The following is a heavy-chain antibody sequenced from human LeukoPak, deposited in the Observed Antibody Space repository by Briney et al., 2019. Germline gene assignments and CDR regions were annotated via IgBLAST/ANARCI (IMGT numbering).Heavy chain of an antibody. CDR2: INSDGSST. D-gene: IGHD6-13*01. CDR3: ARVPLYSSSWNLGY. J-gene: IGHJ4*02. V-gene: IGHV3-74*01. Sequence: GGSLRLSCAASGFTFSSYWMHWVRQAPGKGLVWVPRINSDGSSTSYADSVKGRFTISRDNAKNTLYLQMNSLRAEDTAVYYCARVPLYSSSWNLGYWGQGTLVTVSS. CDR1: GFTFSSYW.